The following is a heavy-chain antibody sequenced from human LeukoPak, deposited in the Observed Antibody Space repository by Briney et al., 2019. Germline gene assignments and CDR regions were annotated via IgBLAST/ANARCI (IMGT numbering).Heavy chain of an antibody. CDR2: ISYSGST. CDR3: ARGVYGSGSYFDY. D-gene: IGHD3-10*01. J-gene: IGHJ4*02. Sequence: SETLSLTCTVSGGSISSFYWSWIRQPPGKGLEWIGYISYSGSTHYNPSLKSRVTISVDTSKNQFSLKLSSVTAADTAVYYCARGVYGSGSYFDYWGQGTLVTVSS. CDR1: GGSISSFY. V-gene: IGHV4-59*12.